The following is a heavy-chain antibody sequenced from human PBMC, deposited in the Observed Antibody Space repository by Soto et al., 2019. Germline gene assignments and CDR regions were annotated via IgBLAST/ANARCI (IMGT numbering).Heavy chain of an antibody. CDR2: IYWDDDK. V-gene: IGHV2-5*02. CDR3: AHSSRYDSSGPHPYYYYYYGMDV. D-gene: IGHD3-22*01. CDR1: GLPLSTKRVG. J-gene: IGHJ6*02. Sequence: GLPLSTKRVGVGWIRQPPGKALEWLALIYWDDDKRYSPSLKSRLTITKDTSKNQVVLTMTNMDPVDTATYYCAHSSRYDSSGPHPYYYYYYGMDVWGQGTTVTVSS.